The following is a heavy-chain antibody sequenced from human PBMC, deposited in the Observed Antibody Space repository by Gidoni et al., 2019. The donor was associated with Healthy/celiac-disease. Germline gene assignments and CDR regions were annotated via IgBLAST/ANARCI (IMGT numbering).Heavy chain of an antibody. CDR1: GFTVSSNY. D-gene: IGHD2-15*01. V-gene: IGHV3-53*02. CDR3: AKPRPGYCSGGSCPNAFDI. CDR2: MYRGGST. Sequence: EVQLVETGGGLIQPGGSLRLSCAAYGFTVSSNYMSWVRQAPGKGLEWVSVMYRGGSTYYADSVKGRFTISRDNSKITLYLQMSSLGAEDTAVYYCAKPRPGYCSGGSCPNAFDIWGQGTMVTVSS. J-gene: IGHJ3*02.